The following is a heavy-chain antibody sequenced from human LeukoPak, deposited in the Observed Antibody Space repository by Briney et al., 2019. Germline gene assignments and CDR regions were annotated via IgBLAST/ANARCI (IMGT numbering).Heavy chain of an antibody. CDR2: INHSGST. Sequence: SETLSLTCAVYGGSFSGYYWSWIRQPPGKGLEWIGEINHSGSTNYNPSLKSRVTISVDTSKNQFSLKLSSVTAADTAVYYCARSTVTAFDYWGQGTLVTVSS. CDR1: GGSFSGYY. D-gene: IGHD4-17*01. CDR3: ARSTVTAFDY. J-gene: IGHJ4*02. V-gene: IGHV4-34*01.